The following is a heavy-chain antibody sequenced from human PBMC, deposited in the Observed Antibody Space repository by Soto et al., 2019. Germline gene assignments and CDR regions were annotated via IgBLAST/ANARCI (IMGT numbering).Heavy chain of an antibody. Sequence: EVPLVESGGGLVQPGGSLRLSCAASGFTFSSYSMNWVRQAPGKGLEWVSYISSSSSTIYYADSVKGRFTISRDNAKNSLYLQMNSLTDEDTAVYYCARGAEQHSFDYWGQGTLVTVSS. CDR2: ISSSSSTI. V-gene: IGHV3-48*02. D-gene: IGHD6-13*01. CDR3: ARGAEQHSFDY. J-gene: IGHJ4*02. CDR1: GFTFSSYS.